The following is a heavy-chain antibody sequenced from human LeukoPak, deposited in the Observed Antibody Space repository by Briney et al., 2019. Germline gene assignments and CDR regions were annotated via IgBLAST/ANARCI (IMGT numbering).Heavy chain of an antibody. Sequence: GGSLRLSCAASGFTFSSYAMHWVRQAPGKGLEWVAVISYDGSNKYYADSVKGRFTISRDNSKSTLYLQMNSLRAEDTAVYYCARDPYSSGWYGAPMYYFDYWGQGTLVTVSS. CDR1: GFTFSSYA. J-gene: IGHJ4*02. CDR3: ARDPYSSGWYGAPMYYFDY. V-gene: IGHV3-30-3*01. CDR2: ISYDGSNK. D-gene: IGHD6-19*01.